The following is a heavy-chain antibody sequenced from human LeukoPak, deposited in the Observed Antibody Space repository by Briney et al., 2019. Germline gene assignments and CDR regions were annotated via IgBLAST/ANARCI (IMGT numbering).Heavy chain of an antibody. J-gene: IGHJ4*02. CDR2: INHSGST. Sequence: SETLSLTCAVYGGSFSGYYWSWIRQPPGKGLEWIGEINHSGSTNYNPSLKRRVTISVDTTKNQFSLKLSSVTAADTAVYYCAREGPRTGYSSGWLRYWGQGTLVTVSS. D-gene: IGHD6-19*01. CDR3: AREGPRTGYSSGWLRY. V-gene: IGHV4-34*01. CDR1: GGSFSGYY.